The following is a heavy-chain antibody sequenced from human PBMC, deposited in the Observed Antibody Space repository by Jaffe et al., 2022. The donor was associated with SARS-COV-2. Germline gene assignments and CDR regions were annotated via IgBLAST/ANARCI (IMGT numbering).Heavy chain of an antibody. V-gene: IGHV2-26*01. CDR1: GFSLSNARMG. J-gene: IGHJ6*02. CDR2: IFSNDEK. Sequence: QVTLKESGPVLVKPTETLTLTCTVSGFSLSNARMGVSWIRQPPGKALEWLAHIFSNDEKSYSTSLKSRLTISKDTSKSQVVLTMTNMDPVDTATYYCARSLDTAMVNEYYYGMDVWGQGTTVTVSS. CDR3: ARSLDTAMVNEYYYGMDV. D-gene: IGHD5-18*01.